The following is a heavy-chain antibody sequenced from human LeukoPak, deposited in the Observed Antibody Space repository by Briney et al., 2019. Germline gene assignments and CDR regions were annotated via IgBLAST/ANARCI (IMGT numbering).Heavy chain of an antibody. J-gene: IGHJ4*02. CDR1: GGSVSSGGYY. D-gene: IGHD3-10*01. Sequence: ETLSLTCTVSGGSVSSGGYYWTWIRQPPGKGLEWIGYIYGGGSTSYNPSLKSRVTISVDTSKNQFSLRLTSVTAADTAVYYCARTSYHYNSGDYGWYFDYWGQGTLVTVSA. CDR2: IYGGGST. V-gene: IGHV4-61*08. CDR3: ARTSYHYNSGDYGWYFDY.